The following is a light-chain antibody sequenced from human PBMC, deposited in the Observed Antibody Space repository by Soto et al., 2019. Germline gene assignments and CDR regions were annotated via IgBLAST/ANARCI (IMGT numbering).Light chain of an antibody. V-gene: IGKV3-20*01. CDR1: QSVSSSN. J-gene: IGKJ2*01. CDR3: QQYGTSPRT. Sequence: EIVLTQSPGTLSLSPGERATLSCRASQSVSSSNLAWYQHKPGQAPRLLIHGASSRATGIPDRFSGSGSGTDFTLIISRLEPVDFAVYYCQQYGTSPRTFGQGTKLEIK. CDR2: GAS.